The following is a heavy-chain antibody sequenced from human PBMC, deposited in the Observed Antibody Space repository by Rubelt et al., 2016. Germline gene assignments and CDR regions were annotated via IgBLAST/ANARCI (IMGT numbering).Heavy chain of an antibody. Sequence: VSSSSAVWDWIRQSPSRGFEWLGRTYYRSKWYNDYAVSVKSRITINPDTSKNQFSLQLKSVTPEDTAAYYCARDPDSSGWFGLDYWGQGTLVTVSP. D-gene: IGHD6-19*01. J-gene: IGHJ4*02. CDR2: TYYRSKWYN. V-gene: IGHV6-1*01. CDR1: VSSSSAV. CDR3: ARDPDSSGWFGLDY.